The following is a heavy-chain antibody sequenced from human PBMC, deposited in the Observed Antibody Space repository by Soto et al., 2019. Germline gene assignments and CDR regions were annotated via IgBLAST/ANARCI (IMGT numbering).Heavy chain of an antibody. Sequence: GESLQISCKGSGYSFTSYWISWVRQMPGKGLEWMGRIDPSDSYTNYSPSFQGHVTISADKSISTAYLQWSSLKASDTAMYYCARHQTYYYDSSGYYNSGTFDYWGQGTLVTVSS. CDR1: GYSFTSYW. J-gene: IGHJ4*02. CDR2: IDPSDSYT. D-gene: IGHD3-22*01. CDR3: ARHQTYYYDSSGYYNSGTFDY. V-gene: IGHV5-10-1*01.